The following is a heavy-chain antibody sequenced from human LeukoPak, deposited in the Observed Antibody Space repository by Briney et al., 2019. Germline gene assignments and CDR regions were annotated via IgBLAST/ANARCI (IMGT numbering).Heavy chain of an antibody. CDR3: AKGSTSGSYSDY. CDR1: GFTFDDYA. CDR2: ISWNSGSI. J-gene: IGHJ4*02. D-gene: IGHD1-26*01. V-gene: IGHV3-9*01. Sequence: PGRSLRLSCAASGFTFDDYAMHWVRQAPGKGLEWVSGISWNSGSIGYADSVKGRFTISRDNAKNSLYLQMNSLRAEDTALYYCAKGSTSGSYSDYWGQGTLVTVSS.